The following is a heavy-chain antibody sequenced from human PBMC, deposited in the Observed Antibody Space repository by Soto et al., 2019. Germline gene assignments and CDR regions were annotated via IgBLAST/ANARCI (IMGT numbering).Heavy chain of an antibody. CDR2: IYPGDSAT. CDR1: GYNFTTHW. Sequence: GESLKSTCKGSGYNFTTHWVAWVRQMPGKGLEYMGIIYPGDSATRYSPSFQGQVTISVDTSISTVFLQWSSLKASDTAMYYCARRALIVAAAHFDYWGQGALVTVSS. D-gene: IGHD1-26*01. CDR3: ARRALIVAAAHFDY. V-gene: IGHV5-51*01. J-gene: IGHJ4*02.